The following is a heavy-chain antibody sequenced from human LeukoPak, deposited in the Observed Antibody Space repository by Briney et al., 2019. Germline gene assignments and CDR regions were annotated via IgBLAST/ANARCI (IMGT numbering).Heavy chain of an antibody. CDR1: GFTFSNYA. J-gene: IGHJ6*03. Sequence: GGSLRLSCAASGFTFSNYAMSWVRQAPGKGLEWVSSIGGSGDKTYYADSVKGRFTISRDNAKNTLYLQMNSLRAEDTAVYYCARLNDYMDVWGKGTTVTVSS. D-gene: IGHD2-21*01. CDR3: ARLNDYMDV. CDR2: IGGSGDKT. V-gene: IGHV3-23*01.